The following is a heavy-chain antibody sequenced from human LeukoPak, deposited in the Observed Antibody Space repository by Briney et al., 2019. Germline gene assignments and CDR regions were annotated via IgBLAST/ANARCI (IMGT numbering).Heavy chain of an antibody. D-gene: IGHD3-16*02. Sequence: PGGSLRLSCAASGFTFDDYAMQWVRQAPGKGLEWVSLMSGDGGSTYYADSVKGRFTISRDNSKNSLYLQMNSLRTEDTAVYYCAKGATFGGVIVPDAFDIWGQGSMVTVSS. J-gene: IGHJ3*02. CDR3: AKGATFGGVIVPDAFDI. V-gene: IGHV3-43*02. CDR1: GFTFDDYA. CDR2: MSGDGGST.